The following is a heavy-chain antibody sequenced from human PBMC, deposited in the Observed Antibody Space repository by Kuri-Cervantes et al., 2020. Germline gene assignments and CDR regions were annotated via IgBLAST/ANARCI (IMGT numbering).Heavy chain of an antibody. V-gene: IGHV3-30-3*01. D-gene: IGHD6-19*01. J-gene: IGHJ4*02. Sequence: LSLTCAASGFTFSSYAMHWVRQAPGKGLEWVAVISYDGSNKYYADSVKGRFTISRDNSKNTLYLQMNSLRAEDTAVYYCARDLVSGTVDYWGQGTLVTVSS. CDR3: ARDLVSGTVDY. CDR2: ISYDGSNK. CDR1: GFTFSSYA.